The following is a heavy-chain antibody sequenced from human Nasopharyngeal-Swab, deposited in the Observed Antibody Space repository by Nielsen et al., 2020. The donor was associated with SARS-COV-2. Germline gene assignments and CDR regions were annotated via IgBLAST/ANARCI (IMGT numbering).Heavy chain of an antibody. Sequence: GGSLRLSCAASGFTFTNYWISWFRQPPGKGLEWVANINQDESVKYYVDSVKGRFTVSRDNAKDSLYLQMISLRIEDPAVYFCAKIGYSSSSTDYWGRGTLVTVSS. D-gene: IGHD6-6*01. CDR2: INQDESVK. J-gene: IGHJ4*02. V-gene: IGHV3-7*01. CDR3: AKIGYSSSSTDY. CDR1: GFTFTNYW.